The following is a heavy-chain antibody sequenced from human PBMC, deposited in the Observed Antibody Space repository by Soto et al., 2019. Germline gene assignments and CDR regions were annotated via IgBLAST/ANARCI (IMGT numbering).Heavy chain of an antibody. CDR3: ATLEMTTVTTGYYGMDV. V-gene: IGHV3-23*01. D-gene: IGHD4-17*01. CDR1: GLTFSSYA. J-gene: IGHJ6*02. CDR2: VRGSGGST. Sequence: GGSLRLACAASGLTFSSYAMRWVLQAPGNGLEWVSAVRGSGGSTYYADSVKGRFTFSRDNSKNTLYLQMNSLRAEDTAVYYCATLEMTTVTTGYYGMDVWGQGTTVTVYS.